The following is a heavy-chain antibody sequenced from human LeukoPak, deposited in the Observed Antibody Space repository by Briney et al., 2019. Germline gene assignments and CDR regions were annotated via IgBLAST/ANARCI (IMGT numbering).Heavy chain of an antibody. J-gene: IGHJ4*02. V-gene: IGHV3-48*03. CDR1: GFTFSSYE. CDR2: ISSSGSTI. D-gene: IGHD3-10*01. Sequence: GGSLRLSCAASGFTFSSYEMNWVRQAPGKGLEWVSYISSSGSTIYYADSVKGRFTISRDNAKNSLYLQMNSLRAEDTAVYYCAELWGGSGSYYNPPRYWGQGTLVTVSS. CDR3: AELWGGSGSYYNPPRY.